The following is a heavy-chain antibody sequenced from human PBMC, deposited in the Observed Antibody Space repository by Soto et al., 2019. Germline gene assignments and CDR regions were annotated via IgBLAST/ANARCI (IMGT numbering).Heavy chain of an antibody. CDR2: INHSGST. V-gene: IGHV4-34*01. CDR1: GGSFSGYY. D-gene: IGHD2-2*01. J-gene: IGHJ6*03. CDR3: ARVHVVVPAAIWYYMDV. Sequence: SETLSLTCAVYGGSFSGYYWSWIRQPPGKGLEWIGEINHSGSTNYNPSLKSRVTISVDTSKNQFSLKLSSVTAADTAVYYCARVHVVVPAAIWYYMDVWGKGTTVTVSS.